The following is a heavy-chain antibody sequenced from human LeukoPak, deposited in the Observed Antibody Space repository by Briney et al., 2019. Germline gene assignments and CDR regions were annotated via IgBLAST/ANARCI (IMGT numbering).Heavy chain of an antibody. CDR2: ISYSSSPI. Sequence: GGSLRLSCAASGFTFSTYSMKWVRQAPGKGLECVSYISYSSSPIYYADSVKGRFTISRDNAKNSLYPQMNSLRAEDTAVYYCARAVGNHFDYWGQGTLVTVSS. V-gene: IGHV3-48*01. CDR3: ARAVGNHFDY. D-gene: IGHD4-23*01. J-gene: IGHJ4*02. CDR1: GFTFSTYS.